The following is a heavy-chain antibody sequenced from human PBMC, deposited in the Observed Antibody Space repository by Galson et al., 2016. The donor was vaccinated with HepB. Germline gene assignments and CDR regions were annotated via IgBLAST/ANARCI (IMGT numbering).Heavy chain of an antibody. V-gene: IGHV3-30*04. CDR1: GFSFNTYS. J-gene: IGHJ4*02. D-gene: IGHD1-26*01. Sequence: SLRLSCAASGFSFNTYSMHWVRQAPGKGLEWVAAITSAGDKQYYTDSVRGRFTISGDNSNNMMYLQMNSLRPEDTRVYYCAGDAMGRGSGSYSAFDYWGQGTLVAVSS. CDR2: ITSAGDKQ. CDR3: AGDAMGRGSGSYSAFDY.